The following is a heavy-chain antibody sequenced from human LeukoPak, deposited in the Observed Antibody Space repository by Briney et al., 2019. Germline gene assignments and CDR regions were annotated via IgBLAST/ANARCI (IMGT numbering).Heavy chain of an antibody. D-gene: IGHD2-15*01. V-gene: IGHV3-21*06. Sequence: GGSLRLSCTASGFTFSSYAMHWVRQAPGKGLEWLASIGPKGNNVYFEDSLEGRFSISRDNARNSLYLQMNSLRAEDTALYYCAREIYSNRDQDDAFDLWGQGTMVTVSS. CDR3: AREIYSNRDQDDAFDL. CDR1: GFTFSSYA. CDR2: IGPKGNNV. J-gene: IGHJ3*01.